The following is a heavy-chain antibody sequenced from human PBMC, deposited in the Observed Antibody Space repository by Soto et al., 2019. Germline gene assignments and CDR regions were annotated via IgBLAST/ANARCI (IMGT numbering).Heavy chain of an antibody. J-gene: IGHJ6*02. V-gene: IGHV4-34*01. CDR2: INHSGST. Sequence: KPSETLSLTCAVYGGSFSGYYWSWIRQPPGKGLEWIGEINHSGSTNYNPSLKSRVTISVDTSKNQFSLKLSSVTAADTAVYYCARVSLKVVVITKGIYYYGMDVWGQGTMVTVSS. CDR1: GGSFSGYY. CDR3: ARVSLKVVVITKGIYYYGMDV. D-gene: IGHD3-22*01.